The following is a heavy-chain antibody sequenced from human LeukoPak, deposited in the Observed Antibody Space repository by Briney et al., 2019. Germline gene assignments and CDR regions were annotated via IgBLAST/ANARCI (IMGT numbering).Heavy chain of an antibody. CDR3: AKDRYSDDDTQGHLYYYYYGMDV. J-gene: IGHJ6*02. CDR2: FSGTGEIT. Sequence: PGGSLRLSCAASGFTFSSYSMSWVRQAPGKGLEWVSTFSGTGEITYYADSVKGRFTISRDNSKNTLYLQMNSLRAEDTAVYYCAKDRYSDDDTQGHLYYYYYGMDVWGQGTTVTVSS. CDR1: GFTFSSYS. D-gene: IGHD1-26*01. V-gene: IGHV3-23*01.